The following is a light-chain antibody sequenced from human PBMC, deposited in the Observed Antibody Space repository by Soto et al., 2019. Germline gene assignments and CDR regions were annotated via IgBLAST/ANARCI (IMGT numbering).Light chain of an antibody. CDR2: GAS. Sequence: DIQMTQSPSSLSASVGDRVTISCRASHDIANNLDWYQQKPGKAPKRLIYGASSLQSGVPSRFSGSGYGTEFTLTISSLQPDDFATYYCQQYTSYYTFGPGTKLEIK. V-gene: IGKV1-17*01. CDR1: HDIANN. CDR3: QQYTSYYT. J-gene: IGKJ2*01.